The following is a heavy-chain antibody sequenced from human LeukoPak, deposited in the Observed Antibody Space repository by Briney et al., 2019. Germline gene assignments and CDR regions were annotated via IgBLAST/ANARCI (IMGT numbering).Heavy chain of an antibody. CDR2: IYTSGST. CDR3: ARVTLSADDAFDI. J-gene: IGHJ3*02. CDR1: GGSISSYY. D-gene: IGHD3-16*02. V-gene: IGHV4-4*07. Sequence: SETLSLTCAVPGGSISSYYWSWIRQPAGKGLEWIGRIYTSGSTNYNPSLKSRVTMSVDTSKNQFSLKLSSVTAADTAVYYCARVTLSADDAFDIWGQGTMVTVSS.